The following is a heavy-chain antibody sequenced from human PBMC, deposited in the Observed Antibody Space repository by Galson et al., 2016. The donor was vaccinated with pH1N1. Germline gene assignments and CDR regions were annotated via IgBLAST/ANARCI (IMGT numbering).Heavy chain of an antibody. CDR3: SREWDSRGRFEH. CDR1: GLALSGSDFTSRT. CDR2: ISATIDSR. D-gene: IGHD6-13*01. Sequence: SLRLSCAASGLALSGSDFTSRTMNWVRLAPGGGMEWVSSISATIDSRNYADSVKGRFIISRDNGKSSLCIHMNSLRDDDTAIYYCSREWDSRGRFEHWDQGTLVTVSP. J-gene: IGHJ4*02. V-gene: IGHV3-21*04.